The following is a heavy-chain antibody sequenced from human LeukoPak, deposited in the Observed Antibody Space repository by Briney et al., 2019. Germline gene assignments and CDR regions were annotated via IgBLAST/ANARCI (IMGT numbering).Heavy chain of an antibody. D-gene: IGHD1-26*01. J-gene: IGHJ4*02. CDR3: ARIYSGSSYFDY. Sequence: SETLSLACTVSGGPISSYYWSWIRQPAGKGLEWMGRIYTSGSTNYNPSLKSRVTMSVDTSKNQFSLKLSSVTAADTAVYYCARIYSGSSYFDYWGQGTLVTVSS. CDR2: IYTSGST. V-gene: IGHV4-4*07. CDR1: GGPISSYY.